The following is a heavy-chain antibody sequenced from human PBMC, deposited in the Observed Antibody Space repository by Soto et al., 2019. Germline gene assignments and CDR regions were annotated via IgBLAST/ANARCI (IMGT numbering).Heavy chain of an antibody. J-gene: IGHJ4*02. CDR1: GFTFSSYG. Sequence: QVQLVESGGGVVQPGRSLRLSCAASGFTFSSYGMHWVRQAPGKGLEWVAVIWYDGSNKYYADSVKGRFTISRDNSKNTLYLQMNSARAEDTAVYYCARDRVDDILTGQGDYWGQGTLVTVSS. CDR3: ARDRVDDILTGQGDY. V-gene: IGHV3-33*01. D-gene: IGHD3-9*01. CDR2: IWYDGSNK.